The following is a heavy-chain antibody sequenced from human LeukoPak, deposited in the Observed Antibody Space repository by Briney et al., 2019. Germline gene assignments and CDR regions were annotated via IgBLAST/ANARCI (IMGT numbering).Heavy chain of an antibody. V-gene: IGHV4-34*01. J-gene: IGHJ5*02. Sequence: PWETLTLTCAASGGTFSGYYWSWIRQPPGKGLEWIGEINHSGSTNYNPSLKSRVTISVDTYKNQFSLKLSSVTAADTAVYYCARDRYARFDPWGQGTLVTVSS. CDR2: INHSGST. CDR1: GGTFSGYY. D-gene: IGHD5-18*01. CDR3: ARDRYARFDP.